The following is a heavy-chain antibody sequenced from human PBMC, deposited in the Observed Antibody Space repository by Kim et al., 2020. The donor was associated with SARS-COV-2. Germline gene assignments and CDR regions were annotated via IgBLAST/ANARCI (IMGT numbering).Heavy chain of an antibody. CDR3: AKEITANEAFDV. CDR2: T. Sequence: TNYSPQFQGRVSMTRDTSTSTAYLELTSLRSDDTAVYYCAKEITANEAFDVWGQGTLVTVSS. J-gene: IGHJ3*01. D-gene: IGHD1-20*01. V-gene: IGHV1-2*02.